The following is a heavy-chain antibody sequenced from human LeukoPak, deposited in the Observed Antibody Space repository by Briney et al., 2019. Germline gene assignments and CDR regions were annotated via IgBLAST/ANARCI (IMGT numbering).Heavy chain of an antibody. CDR3: ARVDDYVWGSYRYGAFDI. J-gene: IGHJ3*02. CDR2: ISAYNGNT. Sequence: VASVAVSCKASGYTFTSYGISWVRQAPGQGLEWMGWISAYNGNTNYAQKLQGRVTMTTDTSTSTAYMELRSLRSDDTAVYYCARVDDYVWGSYRYGAFDIWGQGTMVTVSS. V-gene: IGHV1-18*01. CDR1: GYTFTSYG. D-gene: IGHD3-16*02.